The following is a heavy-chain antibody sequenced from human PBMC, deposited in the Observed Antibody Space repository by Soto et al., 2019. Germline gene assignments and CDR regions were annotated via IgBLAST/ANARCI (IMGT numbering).Heavy chain of an antibody. J-gene: IGHJ4*02. V-gene: IGHV1-8*01. CDR1: GYTFTTYD. D-gene: IGHD3-10*01. CDR2: LNAKSGNT. CDR3: ARVAGSPDY. Sequence: GSVQVSCNASGYTFTTYDFNWVRQAPGQGLEWMGWLNAKSGNTGSSQKFEGRVTMTRDSTISKVYMELMSLSTDDKAIIYYARVAGSPDYWGQGTLVTVSS.